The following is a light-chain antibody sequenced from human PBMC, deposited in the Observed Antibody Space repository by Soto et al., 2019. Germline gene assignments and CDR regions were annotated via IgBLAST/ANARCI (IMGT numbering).Light chain of an antibody. J-gene: IGKJ3*01. CDR1: QSVTRT. Sequence: EIVMTQSPATLSASPGERATLSCRASQSVTRTLAWYQQKPGQAPRLLIYGASTRATGIPARFSGSGSGTEFTLTISSLQSEDFAVYYCQHYLDWPFTFGPGTKVDI. CDR2: GAS. CDR3: QHYLDWPFT. V-gene: IGKV3-15*01.